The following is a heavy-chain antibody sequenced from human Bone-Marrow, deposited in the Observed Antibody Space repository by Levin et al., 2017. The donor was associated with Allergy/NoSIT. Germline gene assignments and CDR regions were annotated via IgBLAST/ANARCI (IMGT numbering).Heavy chain of an antibody. CDR3: AREDYDSSGYYPLGY. CDR2: INPNSGGT. CDR1: GYTFTGYY. J-gene: IGHJ4*02. Sequence: ASVKVSCKASGYTFTGYYMHWVRQAPGQGLEWMGWINPNSGGTNYAQKFQGRVTMTRDTSISTAYMELSRLRSDDTAVYYCAREDYDSSGYYPLGYWGQGTLVTVSS. D-gene: IGHD3-22*01. V-gene: IGHV1-2*02.